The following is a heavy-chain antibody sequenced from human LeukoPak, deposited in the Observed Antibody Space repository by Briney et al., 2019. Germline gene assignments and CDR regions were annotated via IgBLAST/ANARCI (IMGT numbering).Heavy chain of an antibody. D-gene: IGHD5-12*01. CDR2: ISSGGTYK. CDR1: GFTFSDYY. V-gene: IGHV3-11*05. J-gene: IGHJ4*02. CDR3: AKVAGLWRRPFDY. Sequence: PGGSLRLSCAASGFTFSDYYMSWIRQAPGKGLEWVSSISSGGTYKYYADSVKGRFTISRDNAKNSLYLQMNSLRAEDTAVYYCAKVAGLWRRPFDYWGQGTLVTVSS.